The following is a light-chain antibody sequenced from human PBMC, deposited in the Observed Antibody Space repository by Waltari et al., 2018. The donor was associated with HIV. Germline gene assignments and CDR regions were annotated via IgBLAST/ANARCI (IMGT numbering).Light chain of an antibody. CDR2: GNN. Sequence: QSVLTQPPSVSAAPGQKVTIPCPGTASDIGRTDVSWYQQVPGTAPKVVIYGNNDRPSEIPDRFSGSKSGTSATLGITGLQTGDEAVYYCATWDSSLGGYIFGSGTKVTVL. V-gene: IGLV1-51*01. CDR1: ASDIGRTD. J-gene: IGLJ1*01. CDR3: ATWDSSLGGYI.